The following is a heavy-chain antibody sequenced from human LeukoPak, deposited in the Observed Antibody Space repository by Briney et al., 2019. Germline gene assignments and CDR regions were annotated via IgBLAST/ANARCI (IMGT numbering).Heavy chain of an antibody. CDR3: ARGRAMYYYDSSGYSDY. V-gene: IGHV1-18*04. CDR2: ISAYNGNT. CDR1: GYTFTGYY. Sequence: ASVKVSCKASGYTFTGYYMHWVRQAPGQGLEWMGWISAYNGNTNYAQKLQGRVTMTTDTSTSTAYMELRSLRSDDTAVYYCARGRAMYYYDSSGYSDYWGQGTLVTVSS. J-gene: IGHJ4*02. D-gene: IGHD3-22*01.